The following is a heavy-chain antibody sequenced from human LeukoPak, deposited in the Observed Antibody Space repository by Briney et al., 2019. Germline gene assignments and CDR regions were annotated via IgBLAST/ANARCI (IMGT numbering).Heavy chain of an antibody. CDR2: INPSGGST. V-gene: IGHV1-46*01. D-gene: IGHD6-19*01. CDR1: GYTFTSYY. J-gene: IGHJ4*02. CDR3: ARGGIAVAASSDY. Sequence: GASVKVSCKASGYTFTSYYMHWVRQAPGQGLEWMGIINPSGGSTSYAQKFQGRVTMTRNTSISTAYMELSSLRSEDTAVYYCARGGIAVAASSDYWGQGTLATVSS.